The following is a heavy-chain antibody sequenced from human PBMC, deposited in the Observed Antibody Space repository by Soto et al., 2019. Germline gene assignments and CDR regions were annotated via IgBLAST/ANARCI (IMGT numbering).Heavy chain of an antibody. D-gene: IGHD1-26*01. J-gene: IGHJ4*02. Sequence: QITLKETGPRLVKSTQPLTLTCTFSGFSLTTDGEGVGWVRQSPGEALEGLPLIYRDDDERYSPSLKTRLTITKDISLNWVGSVLTCMVPVDTCIYFCAKSQNLITEDAQVGDFDSWGRGT. CDR2: IYRDDDE. V-gene: IGHV2-5*02. CDR1: GFSLTTDGEG. CDR3: AKSQNLITEDAQVGDFDS.